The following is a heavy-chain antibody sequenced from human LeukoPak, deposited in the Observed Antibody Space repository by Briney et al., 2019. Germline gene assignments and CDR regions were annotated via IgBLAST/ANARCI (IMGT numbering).Heavy chain of an antibody. D-gene: IGHD5-18*01. CDR2: FDPEDGET. CDR3: ARAPSGFTYGPGDH. V-gene: IGHV1-24*01. J-gene: IGHJ4*02. CDR1: GYTLTELS. Sequence: GASVKVSCKVSGYTLTELSMHWVRQAPGKGLEWMGGFDPEDGETIYAQKFQGRVTMTEDTSTDTAYMELRSLRSDDTAVYYCARAPSGFTYGPGDHWGQGTLVTVSS.